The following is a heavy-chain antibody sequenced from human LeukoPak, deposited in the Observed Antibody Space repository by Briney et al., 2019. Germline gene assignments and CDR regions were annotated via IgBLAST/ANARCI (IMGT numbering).Heavy chain of an antibody. CDR3: ARAVLRYFDWLLDRFDP. CDR2: INPNSGGT. J-gene: IGHJ5*02. Sequence: ASVKVSCKASGYTFTGYYMHWVRQAPGQGLEWMGWINPNSGGTNYAQKFQGRVTMTRDTSISTAYMELSRLRSDDTAVYYCARAVLRYFDWLLDRFDPWGQGTLVTVSS. V-gene: IGHV1-2*02. CDR1: GYTFTGYY. D-gene: IGHD3-9*01.